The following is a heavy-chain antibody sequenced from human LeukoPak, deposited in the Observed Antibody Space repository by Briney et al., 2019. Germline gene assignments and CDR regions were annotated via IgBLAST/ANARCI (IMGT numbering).Heavy chain of an antibody. D-gene: IGHD3-10*01. J-gene: IGHJ6*02. CDR3: GSTGDYYGSGSYYKDYYYGMDV. V-gene: IGHV3-48*01. CDR2: ISSSSSTI. CDR1: GFTFSSYR. Sequence: TGGSLRLSCAASGFTFSSYRMNWVRQSRGEGLEWVSYISSSSSTIYYADSVKGRFTISRDNAKNSLYLQMHSLRGEDTAVYYCGSTGDYYGSGSYYKDYYYGMDVWGQETTVTVSS.